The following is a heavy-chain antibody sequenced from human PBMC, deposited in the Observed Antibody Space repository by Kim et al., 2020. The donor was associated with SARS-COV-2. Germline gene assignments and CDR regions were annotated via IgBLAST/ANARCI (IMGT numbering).Heavy chain of an antibody. V-gene: IGHV3-23*01. CDR3: AKDRDYGNPPYGIDV. CDR1: GFTFSEYA. CDR2: ISGSGDST. Sequence: GGSLRLSCAASGFTFSEYAITWVRQAPGKGLDWVSTISGSGDSTYYADSVEGRFTISRDNSKHTLYLQMNSLRVEDTALYYCAKDRDYGNPPYGIDVWGPGTTGTVSS. J-gene: IGHJ6*02. D-gene: IGHD3-10*01.